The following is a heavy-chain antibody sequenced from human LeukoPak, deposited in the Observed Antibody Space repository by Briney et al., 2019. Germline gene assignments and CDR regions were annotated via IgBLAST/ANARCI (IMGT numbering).Heavy chain of an antibody. D-gene: IGHD3-3*01. V-gene: IGHV3-23*01. CDR2: ISGSGGST. Sequence: PGGSLRLSCAASGLTVSSNYMSWVRQAPGKGLEWVSAISGSGGSTYYADSVKGRFTISRDNSKNTLYLQMNSLRAEDTAVYYCAKDRASRITIFGVVAPYFDYWGQGTLVTVSS. CDR3: AKDRASRITIFGVVAPYFDY. CDR1: GLTVSSNY. J-gene: IGHJ4*02.